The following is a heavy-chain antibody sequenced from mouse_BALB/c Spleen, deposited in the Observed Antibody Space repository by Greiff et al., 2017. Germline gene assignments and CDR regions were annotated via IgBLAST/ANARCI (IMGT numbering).Heavy chain of an antibody. D-gene: IGHD2-14*01. CDR2: ISDGGSYT. CDR1: GFTFSDYY. CDR3: ARGVRRNAMDY. J-gene: IGHJ4*01. V-gene: IGHV5-4*02. Sequence: DVHLVESGGGLVKPGGSLKLSCAASGFTFSDYYMYWVRQTPEKRLEWVATISDGGSYTYYPDSVKGRFTISRDNAKNNLYLQMSSLKSEDTAMYYCARGVRRNAMDYWGQGTSVTVSS.